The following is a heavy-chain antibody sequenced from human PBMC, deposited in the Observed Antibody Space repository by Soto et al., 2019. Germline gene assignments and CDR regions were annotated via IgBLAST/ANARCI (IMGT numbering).Heavy chain of an antibody. CDR3: TRDRQLIQDWFDP. CDR2: ISSGTEYR. J-gene: IGHJ5*02. Sequence: GGSLRLSCVGSGFTFSSYNMNWVRQAPGKGLEWVSFISSGTEYRYYADSVRGRFNISRDNAQKSVYLLLNSLRPEDTAVYYCTRDRQLIQDWFDPWGQGTPGTVS. D-gene: IGHD3-16*01. V-gene: IGHV3-21*01. CDR1: GFTFSSYN.